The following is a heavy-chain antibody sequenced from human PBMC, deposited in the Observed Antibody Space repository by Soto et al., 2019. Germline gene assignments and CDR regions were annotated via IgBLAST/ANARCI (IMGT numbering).Heavy chain of an antibody. D-gene: IGHD2-15*01. CDR3: ARDKARLQLGGNYYYILDV. CDR2: IMPVFRTP. J-gene: IGHJ6*02. CDR1: GGTFSNSA. Sequence: QVQLDQSGAEVKKPGSSVKLSCKASGGTFSNSAISWVRQAPGQGLEWMGGIMPVFRTPDYAQKFQGRVTIIADESTTTAYMELSGLKPDDTAVYYCARDKARLQLGGNYYYILDVWGQGTTVTVSS. V-gene: IGHV1-69*12.